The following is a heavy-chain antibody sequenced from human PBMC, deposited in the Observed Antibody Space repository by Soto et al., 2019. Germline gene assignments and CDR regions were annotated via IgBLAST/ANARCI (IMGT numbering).Heavy chain of an antibody. CDR1: GFTFSDYY. Sequence: QVQLVESGGGLVKPGGSLRLSCAASGFTFSDYYMSWIRQAPGKGLEWVSYISSSGSTIYYADSVKGRFTISRDNAKNSLYLQMNSLRAEDTAVYYCARDRNDFWSGYLYYYYYYGMDVWGQGTTVTVSS. J-gene: IGHJ6*02. D-gene: IGHD3-3*01. CDR2: ISSSGSTI. CDR3: ARDRNDFWSGYLYYYYYYGMDV. V-gene: IGHV3-11*01.